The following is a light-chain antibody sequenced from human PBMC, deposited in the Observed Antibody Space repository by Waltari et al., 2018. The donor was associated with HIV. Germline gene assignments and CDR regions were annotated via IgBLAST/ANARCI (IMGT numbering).Light chain of an antibody. Sequence: MLTQPHSVSESPGKTVTISCTRSSGSIASNYVQWYQQRPGSSPTTVIYEDNQRPSGVPDRFSGSIDSSSNSASLTISGLETEDEADYYCQSYDSSTHWVFGGGTKLTVL. CDR2: EDN. J-gene: IGLJ3*02. CDR3: QSYDSSTHWV. CDR1: SGSIASNY. V-gene: IGLV6-57*01.